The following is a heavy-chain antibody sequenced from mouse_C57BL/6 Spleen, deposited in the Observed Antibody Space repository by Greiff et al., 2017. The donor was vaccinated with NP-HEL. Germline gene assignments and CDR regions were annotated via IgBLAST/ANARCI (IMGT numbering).Heavy chain of an antibody. CDR2: FHPYNDDT. CDR1: GYTFTTYP. J-gene: IGHJ3*01. D-gene: IGHD2-3*01. V-gene: IGHV1-47*01. CDR3: ARRGYDGYYGAWFAY. Sequence: VKLVESGAELVKPGASVKMSCKASGYTFTTYPIEWMKQNHGKSLEWIGNFHPYNDDTKYNEKFKGKATLTVEKSSSTVYLELSRLTSDDSAVYYCARRGYDGYYGAWFAYWGQGTLVTVSA.